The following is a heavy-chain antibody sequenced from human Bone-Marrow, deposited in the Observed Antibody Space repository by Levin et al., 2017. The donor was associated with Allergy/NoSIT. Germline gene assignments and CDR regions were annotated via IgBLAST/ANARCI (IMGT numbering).Heavy chain of an antibody. Sequence: AASVKVSCKGSGYSFTTYWIGWVRQMPGKGLEYMGIIYPGDSDTRYSPSFQGQVTISADKSISTAYLQWSSLKASDTAMYYCARHVSSSDFWSGSSVYHFDYWGQGTLVTVSS. CDR2: IYPGDSDT. CDR3: ARHVSSSDFWSGSSVYHFDY. V-gene: IGHV5-51*01. J-gene: IGHJ4*02. D-gene: IGHD3-3*01. CDR1: GYSFTTYW.